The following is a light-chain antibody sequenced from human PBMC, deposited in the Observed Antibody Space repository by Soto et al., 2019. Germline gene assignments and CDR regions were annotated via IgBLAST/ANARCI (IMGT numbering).Light chain of an antibody. CDR2: ANS. CDR3: QSYDSSLSGYVV. CDR1: SSNIGAGYD. Sequence: QSVLTQPPSVSGAPGQRVTISCTGSSSNIGAGYDVHWYQQLPGTGPKLLIYANSNRPSGVPDRFSGSKSGTSASLAITGLQAEDEADYYCQSYDSSLSGYVVFGGGTKLTVL. V-gene: IGLV1-40*01. J-gene: IGLJ2*01.